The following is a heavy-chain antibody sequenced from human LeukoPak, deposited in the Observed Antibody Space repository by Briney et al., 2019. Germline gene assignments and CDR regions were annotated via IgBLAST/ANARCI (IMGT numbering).Heavy chain of an antibody. D-gene: IGHD6-19*01. Sequence: GGSLRLSCAASGFTFSSYSMNWVRQAPGKGLEWVSSISSSSSYIYYADSVKGRFTISRDNAKNSLYLQMNSLRAEDTAVYYCASSPRGIAVGGAFDIWGQGTMVTVSS. CDR3: ASSPRGIAVGGAFDI. CDR1: GFTFSSYS. CDR2: ISSSSSYI. J-gene: IGHJ3*02. V-gene: IGHV3-21*01.